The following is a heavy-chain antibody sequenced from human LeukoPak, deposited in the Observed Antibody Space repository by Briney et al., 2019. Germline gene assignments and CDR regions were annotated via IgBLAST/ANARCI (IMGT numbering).Heavy chain of an antibody. CDR1: GFTFSSYA. CDR2: ISGSGGST. D-gene: IGHD6-13*01. Sequence: GGPLRLSCAASGFTFSSYAMSWVRQAPGKGLEWVSAISGSGGSTYYADSVKGRFTISRDNSKNTLYLQMNSLRAEDTAVYYCAPTKTAAAVPNWFDPWGQGTLVTVSS. J-gene: IGHJ5*02. V-gene: IGHV3-23*01. CDR3: APTKTAAAVPNWFDP.